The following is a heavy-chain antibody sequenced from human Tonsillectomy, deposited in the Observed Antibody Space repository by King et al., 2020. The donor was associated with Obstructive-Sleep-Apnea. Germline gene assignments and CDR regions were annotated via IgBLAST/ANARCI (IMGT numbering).Heavy chain of an antibody. CDR1: GFTFSSYG. CDR3: AGVHSLGAITRNLPYYSYALDV. J-gene: IGHJ6*01. Sequence: VQLVESGGGVVPPGRSLRLSCAASGFTFSSYGMHWVRQAPGKGLEWVAGIYYDGTKKYYVDSVKGRFTISRDNSKNTLYLQLNSLRAEDTAVYYCAGVHSLGAITRNLPYYSYALDVWGQGTTVTVSS. V-gene: IGHV3-33*01. CDR2: IYYDGTKK. D-gene: IGHD1-20*01.